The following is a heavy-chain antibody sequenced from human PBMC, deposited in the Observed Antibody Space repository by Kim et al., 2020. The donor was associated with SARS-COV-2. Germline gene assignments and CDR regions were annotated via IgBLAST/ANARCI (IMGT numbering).Heavy chain of an antibody. D-gene: IGHD6-19*01. CDR3: VRDLGSSGWYGYY. Sequence: GGSLRLSCAGSGFAFGDYGMIWFRQGPGKGLEWVAGISWNGGSVGYGDSVKGRFTISRDNAKNSLYLQMNSLRADDTALYFCVRDLGSSGWYGYYWGQGTLVTVSS. CDR1: GFAFGDYG. CDR2: ISWNGGSV. V-gene: IGHV3-20*04. J-gene: IGHJ4*02.